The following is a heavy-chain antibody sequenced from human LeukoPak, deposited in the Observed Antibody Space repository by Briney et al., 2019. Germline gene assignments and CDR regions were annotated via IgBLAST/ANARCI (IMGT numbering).Heavy chain of an antibody. D-gene: IGHD5-24*01. V-gene: IGHV5-51*01. CDR3: ARLGGDGYNFLDY. Sequence: GESLKISWKGSGYSFTSYWIGWVRQMPGKGLEWMGIIYPGDSDNRYSPSFQGQVTISADKSISNAYLQWSSLKALDTAVYYCARLGGDGYNFLDYWGQGTLVTVSS. J-gene: IGHJ4*02. CDR2: IYPGDSDN. CDR1: GYSFTSYW.